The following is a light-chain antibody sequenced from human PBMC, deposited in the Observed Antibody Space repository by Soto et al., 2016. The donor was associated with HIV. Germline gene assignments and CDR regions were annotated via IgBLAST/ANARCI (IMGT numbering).Light chain of an antibody. CDR2: QDS. CDR1: NLGNKY. J-gene: IGLJ2*01. Sequence: SFELSQPPSLSVSSGQTASITCSGENLGNKYVCWYQQKPGQSPVLAIHQDSDRPSGIPERFSGSNSGNTATLTISRVEAGDEADYYCQVWDSSSDHPAVVFGGGTKLTVL. CDR3: QVWDSSSDHPAVV. V-gene: IGLV3-1*01.